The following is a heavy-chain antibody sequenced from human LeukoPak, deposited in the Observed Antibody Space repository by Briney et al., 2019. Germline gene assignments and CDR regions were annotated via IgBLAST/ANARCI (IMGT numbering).Heavy chain of an antibody. CDR2: ITRDGSST. V-gene: IGHV3-74*01. D-gene: IGHD3-16*01. Sequence: GGSLRLSCAASGFTFSSSWMHWVRQAPGKGLVWVTRITRDGSSTTYADSVKGRFTTSRDNAKNTLYLQMDSLRDDDTAVYYCARDPGYESWSPFWGGMDVWGNGTTVIVSS. CDR3: ARDPGYESWSPFWGGMDV. CDR1: GFTFSSSW. J-gene: IGHJ6*04.